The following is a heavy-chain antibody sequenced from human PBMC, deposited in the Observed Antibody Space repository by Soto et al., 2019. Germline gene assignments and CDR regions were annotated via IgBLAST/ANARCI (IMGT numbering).Heavy chain of an antibody. CDR3: ASGDYGGNSEPWDY. Sequence: ASVKVSCKASEYTFSDYSLHWVRQAPGQGLEWMGRINPSDGTTTYAQRFQDRVIMTTDTSTSTAYMELRSLRSDDTAVYYCASGDYGGNSEPWDYWGQG. D-gene: IGHD4-17*01. CDR2: INPSDGTT. CDR1: EYTFSDYS. V-gene: IGHV1-46*01. J-gene: IGHJ4*02.